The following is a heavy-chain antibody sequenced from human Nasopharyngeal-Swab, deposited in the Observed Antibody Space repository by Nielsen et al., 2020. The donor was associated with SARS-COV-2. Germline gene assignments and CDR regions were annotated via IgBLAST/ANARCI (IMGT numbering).Heavy chain of an antibody. V-gene: IGHV4-39*07. J-gene: IGHJ4*02. D-gene: IGHD4-17*01. Sequence: SETLSLTCTVSGASISSSINYWGWIRQSPQKGLEWIGTVSYSGTANYNPSLNSRATISVEPSKNQFSLKLISVTAADTAVYYCARDESCDYLGLPFDYWGQGTLVTVSS. CDR1: GASISSSINY. CDR2: VSYSGTA. CDR3: ARDESCDYLGLPFDY.